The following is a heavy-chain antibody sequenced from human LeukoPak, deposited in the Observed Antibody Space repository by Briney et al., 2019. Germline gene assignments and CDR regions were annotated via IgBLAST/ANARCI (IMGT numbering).Heavy chain of an antibody. CDR2: IYYSGST. CDR1: GGSISSSSYY. V-gene: IGHV4-30-4*08. J-gene: IGHJ4*02. D-gene: IGHD2-15*01. Sequence: SETLSLTCTVSGGSISSSSYYWGWIRQPPGKGLEWIGYIYYSGSTYYNPSLKSRVTISVDTSKNQFSLKLSSVTAADTAVYYCARGVGNFSPSDYWGQGTLVTVSS. CDR3: ARGVGNFSPSDY.